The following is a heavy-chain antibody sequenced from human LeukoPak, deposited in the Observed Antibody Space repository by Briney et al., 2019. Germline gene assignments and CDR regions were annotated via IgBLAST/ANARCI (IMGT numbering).Heavy chain of an antibody. D-gene: IGHD2-2*01. CDR3: ARADCSSSTCYLRRSWFDP. J-gene: IGHJ5*02. V-gene: IGHV3-21*01. Sequence: GGSLRLSCATSGFTLNRSWMNWVRQAPGKGLEWVSSISFSSTYIYYADSVRGRFTISRDNAKNSLYLQMNSLRVEDTAVYYCARADCSSSTCYLRRSWFDPWGQGTLVTVSS. CDR1: GFTLNRSW. CDR2: ISFSSTYI.